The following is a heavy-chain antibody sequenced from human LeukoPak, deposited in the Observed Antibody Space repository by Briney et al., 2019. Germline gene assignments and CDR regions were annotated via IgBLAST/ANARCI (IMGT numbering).Heavy chain of an antibody. Sequence: ASVTVSCKASGYTFTSYGISWVRQAPGQGLEGMGWISAYNGNTNYAQKLQGRVTMTTDTSTSTAYMELRSLRSDDTAVYYCARGYYYDSSGYLRFDYWGQGTLVTVS. CDR2: ISAYNGNT. CDR1: GYTFTSYG. J-gene: IGHJ4*02. V-gene: IGHV1-18*01. D-gene: IGHD3-22*01. CDR3: ARGYYYDSSGYLRFDY.